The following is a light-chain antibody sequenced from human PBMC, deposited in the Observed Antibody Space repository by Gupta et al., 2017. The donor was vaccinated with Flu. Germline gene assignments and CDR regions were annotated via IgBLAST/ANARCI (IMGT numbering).Light chain of an antibody. J-gene: IGKJ1*01. Sequence: DIQMTQSPPSLSASVRDRVTITCRTSQNIGNYLHWYQHRPGRASELLIYEVSTLQSGVPSRFSGSGSGTDFTLTISSLHPEDLATYYCRQTFTVPWAFGRGTKVEI. CDR3: RQTFTVPWA. CDR1: QNIGNY. V-gene: IGKV1-39*01. CDR2: EVS.